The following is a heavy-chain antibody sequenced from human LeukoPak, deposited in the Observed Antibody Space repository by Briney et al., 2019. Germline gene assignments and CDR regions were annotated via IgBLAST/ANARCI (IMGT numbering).Heavy chain of an antibody. CDR1: GFTFSSYA. J-gene: IGHJ3*02. Sequence: PGGSLRLSCAASGFTFSSYAMNWVRQAPGKGLEWVSLISGSGDSTDYADSVKGRFTISRDNSKNTLYLQINSLRADGTAVYYCAKRAVAGTGRGFDIWGQGTLVTVSS. CDR3: AKRAVAGTGRGFDI. D-gene: IGHD6-19*01. CDR2: ISGSGDST. V-gene: IGHV3-23*01.